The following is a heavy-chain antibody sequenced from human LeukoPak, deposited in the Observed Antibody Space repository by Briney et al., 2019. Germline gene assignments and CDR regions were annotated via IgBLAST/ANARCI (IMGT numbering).Heavy chain of an antibody. CDR1: GFIFRSYA. V-gene: IGHV3-23*01. Sequence: GGSLRLSCAASGFIFRSYAMSWVRQAPGTGLEWVSAITRSGDTTYYADSVEGRFTISRDNSKNTLYVEMNTLRAEDTAVYYCAKWGDYDILTGYYVSDFWGQGTLVTVSS. D-gene: IGHD3-9*01. CDR3: AKWGDYDILTGYYVSDF. J-gene: IGHJ4*02. CDR2: ITRSGDTT.